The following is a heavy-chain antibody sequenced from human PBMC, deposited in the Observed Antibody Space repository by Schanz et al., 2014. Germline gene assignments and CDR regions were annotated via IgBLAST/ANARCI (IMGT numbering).Heavy chain of an antibody. CDR1: GFNFSGYS. CDR2: ISASGGTT. V-gene: IGHV3-23*04. Sequence: EVKMVESGGGLVKPGGSLRLSCAASGFNFSGYSMNWVRQAPGKGLVWVSAISASGGTTYYADSVKGRFTISRDNSKNTLYLQMNSLRPEDTAVYYCAKYRGYYRVSGSYRELEYWGQGTLVTVSS. CDR3: AKYRGYYRVSGSYRELEY. D-gene: IGHD3-10*01. J-gene: IGHJ4*02.